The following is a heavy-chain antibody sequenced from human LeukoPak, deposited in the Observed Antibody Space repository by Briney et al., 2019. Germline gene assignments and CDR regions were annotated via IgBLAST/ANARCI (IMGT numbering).Heavy chain of an antibody. CDR3: ARVGPFWSGYSDDAFDI. V-gene: IGHV1-8*03. CDR2: MNPNSGNT. J-gene: IGHJ3*02. CDR1: GYTFTSYD. Sequence: ASVKVSCKASGYTFTSYDINWVRQATGLGLEWMGWMNPNSGNTGYAQKFQGRVTITRNTSISTAYMELSSLRSEDTAVYYCARVGPFWSGYSDDAFDIWGQGTMVTVSS. D-gene: IGHD3-3*01.